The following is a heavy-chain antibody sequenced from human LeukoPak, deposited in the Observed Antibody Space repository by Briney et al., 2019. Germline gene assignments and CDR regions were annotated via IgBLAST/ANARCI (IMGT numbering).Heavy chain of an antibody. V-gene: IGHV5-51*01. CDR3: ARQRDYHFDY. D-gene: IGHD3-16*01. J-gene: IGHJ4*02. CDR1: GYSFSSYW. CDR2: IYPGDSDT. Sequence: GESLKISCKGSGYSFSSYWIGWVRQMPGKGLEGMGIIYPGDSDTSYSPSFQGKVTISADKSISTAYLQWSSLKASDTAMYYCARQRDYHFDYWGQGTLVTVSS.